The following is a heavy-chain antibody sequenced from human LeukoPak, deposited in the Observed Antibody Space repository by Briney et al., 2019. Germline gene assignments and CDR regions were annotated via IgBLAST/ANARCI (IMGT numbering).Heavy chain of an antibody. Sequence: PGGSLRLSCAASGFTFSSYGMHWVRQAPGKGLEWVAFIRYDGGNKYYADSVKGRFTISRDNSKNTLYLQMNSLRAEDTAVYYCAKLTSASGAYGVDVWGQGATVTVSS. D-gene: IGHD3-10*01. CDR1: GFTFSSYG. CDR2: IRYDGGNK. CDR3: AKLTSASGAYGVDV. V-gene: IGHV3-30*02. J-gene: IGHJ6*02.